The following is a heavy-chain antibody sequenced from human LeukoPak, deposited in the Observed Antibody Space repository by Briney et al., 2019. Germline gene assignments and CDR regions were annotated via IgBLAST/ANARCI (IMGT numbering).Heavy chain of an antibody. CDR3: ARFGYVAAVDV. Sequence: GGSLRLPCGASGFSFRAYWMTWVRQAPGTGLEWVANINPAGSETYYVDPVKGRFSISRDNAKNLVYLQMNSLRAEDTAVYHCARFGYVAAVDVWGQGTPVTVSS. CDR1: GFSFRAYW. V-gene: IGHV3-7*01. D-gene: IGHD2-15*01. CDR2: INPAGSET. J-gene: IGHJ4*02.